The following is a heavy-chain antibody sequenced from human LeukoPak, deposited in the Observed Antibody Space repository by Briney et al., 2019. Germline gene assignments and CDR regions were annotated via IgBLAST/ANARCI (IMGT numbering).Heavy chain of an antibody. D-gene: IGHD6-19*01. CDR2: INPSGGST. CDR1: GYTFTRYY. Sequence: ASVKVSCKASGYTFTRYYMHWVRQAPGQGLEWMGIINPSGGSTSYAQKFQGRVIMTRDMSTSTVYMELSSLRSEDTAMYYCATRGAVGFDYWGQGTLVTVSS. V-gene: IGHV1-46*01. CDR3: ATRGAVGFDY. J-gene: IGHJ4*02.